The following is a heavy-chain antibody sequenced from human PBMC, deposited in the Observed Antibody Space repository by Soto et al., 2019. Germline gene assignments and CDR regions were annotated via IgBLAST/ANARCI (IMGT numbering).Heavy chain of an antibody. CDR3: ATTVHLGIHFAFDS. CDR1: GYRFSDYG. CDR2: ISPYSDDT. D-gene: IGHD3-16*01. J-gene: IGHJ4*02. V-gene: IGHV1-18*01. Sequence: ASVKVSCKASGYRFSDYGINWVRQAPGQGLEWLGWISPYSDDTKYAHIVQGRVYMSIDRSSRTAYMELSRLSSDDTATYYCATTVHLGIHFAFDSWGLGTVVTVSS.